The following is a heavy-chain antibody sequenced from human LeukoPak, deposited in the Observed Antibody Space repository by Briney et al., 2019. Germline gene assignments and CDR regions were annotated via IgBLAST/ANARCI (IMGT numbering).Heavy chain of an antibody. CDR2: ISYDGTKK. CDR3: ARVTAVAGFDY. Sequence: GGSLRLSCAASGFSFSNYGMHWVRQAPGKGLEWLAVISYDGTKKDHADSMKGRFTISRDNSKNKLYLEMNSLRTEDTAVYYCARVTAVAGFDYWGQGTLVTVSS. J-gene: IGHJ4*02. V-gene: IGHV3-30*03. CDR1: GFSFSNYG. D-gene: IGHD6-19*01.